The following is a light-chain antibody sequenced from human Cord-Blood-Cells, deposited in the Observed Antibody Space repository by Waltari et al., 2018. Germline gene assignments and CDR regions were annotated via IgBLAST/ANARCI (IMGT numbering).Light chain of an antibody. CDR3: QQSYSTLGLT. V-gene: IGKV1-39*01. CDR1: QSISSY. Sequence: IQMTQSPSSLSASVGDRVPITCRASQSISSYLNWYQQKPGKAPKLLIYAASSLQSGVPSRFSGSGSGTDFTLTISSLQPEDFATDYCQQSYSTLGLTFGGGTKVEIK. CDR2: AAS. J-gene: IGKJ4*01.